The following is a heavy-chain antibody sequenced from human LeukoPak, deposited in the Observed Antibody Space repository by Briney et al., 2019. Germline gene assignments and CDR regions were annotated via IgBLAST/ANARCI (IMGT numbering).Heavy chain of an antibody. D-gene: IGHD6-19*01. V-gene: IGHV3-64D*09. CDR1: GFTFSSSA. Sequence: GGSLRLSCSASGFTFSSSAMHWVRQSPGKGLEAVSALTYDGTGTYYADSVMGRFTISRDNSENKLYLQMSSLRAEDTAVYFCVRRGSIGWYDYWGQGTLVAVSS. CDR3: VRRGSIGWYDY. CDR2: LTYDGTGT. J-gene: IGHJ4*02.